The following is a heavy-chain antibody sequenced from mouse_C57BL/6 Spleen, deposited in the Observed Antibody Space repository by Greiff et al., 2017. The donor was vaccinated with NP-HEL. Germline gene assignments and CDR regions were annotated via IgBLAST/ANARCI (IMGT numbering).Heavy chain of an antibody. Sequence: EVQLQQSGTVLARPGASVKMSCKTSGYTFTSYWMHWVKQRPGQGLEWIGAIYPGNSDTSYNQKFKGKAKLTAVTSASTAYMELSSLTNEDSAVYYCTRGRSTVVAHYFDYWGQGTTLTVSS. J-gene: IGHJ2*01. CDR1: GYTFTSYW. CDR2: IYPGNSDT. V-gene: IGHV1-5*01. D-gene: IGHD1-1*01. CDR3: TRGRSTVVAHYFDY.